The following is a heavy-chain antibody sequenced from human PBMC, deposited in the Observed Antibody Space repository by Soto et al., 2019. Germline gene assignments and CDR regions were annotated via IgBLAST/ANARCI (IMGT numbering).Heavy chain of an antibody. V-gene: IGHV3-21*01. CDR1: GFTFSSYS. CDR3: ARMYSSSFLYYGMDV. Sequence: EVQLVESGGGLVKPGGSLRLSCAASGFTFSSYSMNWVRQAPGKGLEWVSSISSSSSYIYYADSVKGRFTISGDNAKNSLYLQMNSLRAEDTAVYYCARMYSSSFLYYGMDVWGQGPTVTVSS. CDR2: ISSSSSYI. D-gene: IGHD6-6*01. J-gene: IGHJ6*02.